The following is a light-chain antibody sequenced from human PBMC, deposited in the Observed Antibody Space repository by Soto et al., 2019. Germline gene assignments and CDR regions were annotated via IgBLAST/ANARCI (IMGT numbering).Light chain of an antibody. CDR1: SSNIGSNY. CDR3: AAWDDSLSAL. Sequence: QSVLTQPPSASGTPGQRVTISCSGSSSNIGSNYVYWYQQLPGTAPKLLIYRNNQQPSGVPDRFSGSKSGTSASLAISGLRSEDEADYYCAAWDDSLSALFGGGTQLTVL. J-gene: IGLJ2*01. V-gene: IGLV1-47*01. CDR2: RNN.